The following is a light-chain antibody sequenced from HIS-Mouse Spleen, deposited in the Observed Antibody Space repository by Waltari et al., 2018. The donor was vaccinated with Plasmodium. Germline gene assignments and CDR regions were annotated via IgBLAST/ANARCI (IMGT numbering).Light chain of an antibody. J-gene: IGLJ3*02. V-gene: IGLV3-10*01. Sequence: SYELTQPPSVSVSPGQPARITCSGDALPKKSAYWYQQKSGPAPVLVIYEDSKRPTGIPERFSGSSSGTMATLTISGAQVEDEAYYYCYSTDSSGNHRVFGGGTKLTVL. CDR3: YSTDSSGNHRV. CDR2: EDS. CDR1: ALPKKS.